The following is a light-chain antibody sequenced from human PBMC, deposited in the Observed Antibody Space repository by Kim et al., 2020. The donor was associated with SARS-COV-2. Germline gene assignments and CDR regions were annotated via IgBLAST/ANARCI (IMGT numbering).Light chain of an antibody. CDR1: QSISNN. J-gene: IGKJ1*01. Sequence: EIVMTQSPDTLSMSPGQRATLSCRASQSISNNLAWYQQKPGQAPRLLIYGASTRATGIPARFSGSGSGTEFTLTISSLQSEDFAVYYCQQYNNRPPWTFGQGTKVDIK. V-gene: IGKV3-15*01. CDR3: QQYNNRPPWT. CDR2: GAS.